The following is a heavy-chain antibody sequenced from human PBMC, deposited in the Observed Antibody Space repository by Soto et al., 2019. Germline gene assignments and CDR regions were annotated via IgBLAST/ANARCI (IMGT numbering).Heavy chain of an antibody. J-gene: IGHJ5*02. V-gene: IGHV4-31*11. CDR3: AREGRHSGGMRESWFDP. D-gene: IGHD3-10*01. CDR1: GDSISSRSHY. Sequence: TLSLTCAVSGDSISSRSHYWNWIRRVPGKGLEFIGYIFYTGATYYNPSLRGRISMSVDTSKNQFSLTLRSVTAADTAIYYCAREGRHSGGMRESWFDPWGQGTQVTVSS. CDR2: IFYTGAT.